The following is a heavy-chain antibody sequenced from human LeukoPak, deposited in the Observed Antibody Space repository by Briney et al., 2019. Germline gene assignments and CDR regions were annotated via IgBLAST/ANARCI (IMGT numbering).Heavy chain of an antibody. D-gene: IGHD3-3*01. V-gene: IGHV3-23*01. CDR3: ARGGQNFDFWRFDY. CDR1: GFTFNDHA. Sequence: GGSLRLSCAGSGFTFNDHAMSWVRQAPGKGLEWVSSISGSGGSTYHADYVKGRSTISRDNSKNVVYFEMHSLRGEDTAVYFCARGGQNFDFWRFDYWGQGTLVVVSS. J-gene: IGHJ4*02. CDR2: ISGSGGST.